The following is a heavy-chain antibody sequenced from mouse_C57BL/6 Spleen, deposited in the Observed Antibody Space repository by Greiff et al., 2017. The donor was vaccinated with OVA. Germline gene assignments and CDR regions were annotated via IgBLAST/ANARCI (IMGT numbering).Heavy chain of an antibody. Sequence: QVQLQQSGPELVKPGASVKISCKASGYAFSSSWMNWVKQRPGKGLEWIGRIYPGDGDTNYNGKFKGKATLTADKSSSTAYMQLSSLTSEDSAVYFCARQNPTPHFDYWGQGTTLTVSS. CDR1: GYAFSSSW. CDR3: ARQNPTPHFDY. V-gene: IGHV1-82*01. J-gene: IGHJ2*01. D-gene: IGHD4-1*02. CDR2: IYPGDGDT.